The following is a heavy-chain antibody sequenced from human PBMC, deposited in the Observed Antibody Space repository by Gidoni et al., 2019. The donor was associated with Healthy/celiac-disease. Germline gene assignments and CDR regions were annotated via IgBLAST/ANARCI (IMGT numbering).Heavy chain of an antibody. Sequence: QVQLVESGGGVVQPGRSLRLSCAAPGFTFSSYGMHWVRQAPGKGLEWVAVISYDGSNKYYADSVKGRFTISRDNSKNTLYLQMNSLRAEDTAVYYCAKRSAHGYYYYGMDVWGQGTTVTVSS. CDR1: GFTFSSYG. CDR2: ISYDGSNK. D-gene: IGHD1-26*01. J-gene: IGHJ6*02. CDR3: AKRSAHGYYYYGMDV. V-gene: IGHV3-30*18.